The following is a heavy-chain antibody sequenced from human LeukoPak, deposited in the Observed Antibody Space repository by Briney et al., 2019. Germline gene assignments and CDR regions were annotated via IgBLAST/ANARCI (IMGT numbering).Heavy chain of an antibody. Sequence: SVKVSCKASGGTFSSYAISWVRQAPGQGLEWMGGIIPIFGTANYAQKFQGRVTITTDESTSTAYMELRSLRSDDTAVYYCARDIVATITSWFDPWGQGTLVTVSS. CDR3: ARDIVATITSWFDP. J-gene: IGHJ5*02. D-gene: IGHD5-12*01. V-gene: IGHV1-69*05. CDR2: IIPIFGTA. CDR1: GGTFSSYA.